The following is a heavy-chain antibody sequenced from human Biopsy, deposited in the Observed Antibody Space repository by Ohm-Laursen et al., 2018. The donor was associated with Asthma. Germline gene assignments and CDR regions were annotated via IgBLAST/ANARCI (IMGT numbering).Heavy chain of an antibody. CDR1: GGSINSGAFY. CDR2: INYSGNT. Sequence: TLSLTCAVSGGSINSGAFYWGWVRQHPGKGPEWIGYINYSGNTYYNPSLKSLVIISVETSKNQFSLKLTSVTAADSALYYCARDLAGSCTSASCYGFDSWGQGAQVTVSS. D-gene: IGHD2-2*01. CDR3: ARDLAGSCTSASCYGFDS. J-gene: IGHJ5*01. V-gene: IGHV4-31*01.